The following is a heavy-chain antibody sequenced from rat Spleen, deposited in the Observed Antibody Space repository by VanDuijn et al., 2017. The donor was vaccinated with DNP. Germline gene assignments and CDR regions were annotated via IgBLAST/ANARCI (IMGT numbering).Heavy chain of an antibody. Sequence: EVQLQESGSGLVKPSQSLSLTCSVTGYSITSNYWGWIRKFPGNKMEYIGHISYSGSTNYNPSLKSRISITRDTSKNHFFLHLNSVTTEDTDTYYCARWTRYFDSWGQGVMVTVSS. CDR1: GYSITSNY. CDR2: ISYSGST. CDR3: ARWTRYFDS. J-gene: IGHJ2*01. V-gene: IGHV3-1*01.